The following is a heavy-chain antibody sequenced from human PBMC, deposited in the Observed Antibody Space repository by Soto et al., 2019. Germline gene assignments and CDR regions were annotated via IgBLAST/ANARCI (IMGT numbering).Heavy chain of an antibody. CDR3: AKDLTQHHSYRNDWYYYYGMDV. V-gene: IGHV3-30*18. D-gene: IGHD1-1*01. Sequence: PGGSLRLSCAASGFTFSSYGMHWVRQAPGKGLEWVAVISYDGSNKYYADSVKGRFTISRDNSKNTLYLQMNSLRAEDTAVYYCAKDLTQHHSYRNDWYYYYGMDVWGQGTTVTVSS. CDR2: ISYDGSNK. J-gene: IGHJ6*02. CDR1: GFTFSSYG.